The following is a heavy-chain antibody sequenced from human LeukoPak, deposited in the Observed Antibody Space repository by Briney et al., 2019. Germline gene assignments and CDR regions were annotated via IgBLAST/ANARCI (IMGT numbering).Heavy chain of an antibody. CDR3: ARDFGAQLWSFDY. CDR1: GFTFSSYW. J-gene: IGHJ4*02. CDR2: IKQDGSEK. D-gene: IGHD5-18*01. V-gene: IGHV3-7*01. Sequence: GGSLRLSCAASGFTFSSYWMSWVRQAPGKGLEWVANIKQDGSEKYYVDSVKGRFTISRDNAKNSLYLQMNSLRAEDTAVYYCARDFGAQLWSFDYWGQGTLVTVSS.